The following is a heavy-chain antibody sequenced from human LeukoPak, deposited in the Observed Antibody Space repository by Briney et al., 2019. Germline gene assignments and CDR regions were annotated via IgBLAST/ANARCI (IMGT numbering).Heavy chain of an antibody. V-gene: IGHV3-11*06. CDR3: ASGVIIATAGSLDY. Sequence: PGGSLRLSCAASGFTFSDYYMSWIRQAPGKGLEWVSYISSSSTYTNYADSVKGRFTISRDNAKNSLYLQMNSLRAEDTAVYFCASGVIIATAGSLDYWGQGTLVTVSS. CDR1: GFTFSDYY. J-gene: IGHJ4*02. D-gene: IGHD6-13*01. CDR2: ISSSSTYT.